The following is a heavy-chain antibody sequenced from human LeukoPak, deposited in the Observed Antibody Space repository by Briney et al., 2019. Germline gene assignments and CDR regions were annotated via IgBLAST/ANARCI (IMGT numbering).Heavy chain of an antibody. J-gene: IGHJ4*02. CDR2: ISSGGSTI. CDR3: ALEGGHGVYYGSGSYYNGNGE. D-gene: IGHD3-10*01. CDR1: GFTFSDYY. Sequence: PGGSLRLSCAVSGFTFSDYYMSWIRQAPGKGLEWVSYISSGGSTISHADSVKGRFTISRENAENSLYLQMNSLRAEDTAVYYCALEGGHGVYYGSGSYYNGNGEGGQGTLVTVSS. V-gene: IGHV3-11*01.